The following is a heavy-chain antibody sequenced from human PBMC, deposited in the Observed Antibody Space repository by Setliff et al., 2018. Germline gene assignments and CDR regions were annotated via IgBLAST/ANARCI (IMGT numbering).Heavy chain of an antibody. Sequence: SETLSLTCAVYGGSFSGYYWSWIRQPPGKGLEWIGEINHSGSTYYNPSLKSRVTLSIDTSKNQFSLKLSSVTAADTAVYYCARVSYSFWSGSYYFYYMDVWGKGTTVTVSS. V-gene: IGHV4-34*01. CDR3: ARVSYSFWSGSYYFYYMDV. J-gene: IGHJ6*03. CDR1: GGSFSGYY. D-gene: IGHD3-3*01. CDR2: INHSGST.